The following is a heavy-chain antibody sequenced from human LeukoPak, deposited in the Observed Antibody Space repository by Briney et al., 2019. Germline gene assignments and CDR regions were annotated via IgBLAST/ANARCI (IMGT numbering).Heavy chain of an antibody. CDR2: INSDGSST. Sequence: GGSLRLSCAASGFTFSSYWMHWVRQAPGKGLVWVSRINSDGSSTSYADSVKGRFTISRDNAKNTLYLQMNSLRAEDTAVYYGARAGYITMVRMWGQGTLVTVSS. CDR1: GFTFSSYW. D-gene: IGHD3-10*01. CDR3: ARAGYITMVRM. V-gene: IGHV3-74*01. J-gene: IGHJ4*02.